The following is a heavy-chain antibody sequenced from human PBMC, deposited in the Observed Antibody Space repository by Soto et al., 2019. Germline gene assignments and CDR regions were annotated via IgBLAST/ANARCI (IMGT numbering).Heavy chain of an antibody. D-gene: IGHD1-1*01. CDR1: GFTFRNYW. V-gene: IGHV3-74*01. J-gene: IGHJ4*02. Sequence: EVQLVESGGGLVQPGGSLRLTCAASGFTFRNYWMHWVRQIPGKGLFWVSRINDYGDRTNYAASVEGRFTISRDDAKSELYLEMNNLRVEDTAVYYCARGGLEPFDYWGQGALVAVSS. CDR2: INDYGDRT. CDR3: ARGGLEPFDY.